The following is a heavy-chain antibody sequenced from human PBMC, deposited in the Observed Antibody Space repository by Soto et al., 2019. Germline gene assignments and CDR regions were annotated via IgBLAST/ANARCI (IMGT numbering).Heavy chain of an antibody. V-gene: IGHV3-30*18. Sequence: PGGSLRLSCAASGFTLSSYGMHWVRQAPGKGLEWVAVISYDGSNKYYADSVKGRFTISRDNSKNTLYLQMNSLRAEDTAVYYCAKDWEGSSWYPYFDYWGQGTLVTVSS. CDR3: AKDWEGSSWYPYFDY. CDR2: ISYDGSNK. CDR1: GFTLSSYG. J-gene: IGHJ4*02. D-gene: IGHD6-13*01.